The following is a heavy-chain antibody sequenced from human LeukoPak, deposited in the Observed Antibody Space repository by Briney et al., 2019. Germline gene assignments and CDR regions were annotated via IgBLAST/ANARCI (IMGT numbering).Heavy chain of an antibody. J-gene: IGHJ4*02. V-gene: IGHV4-59*08. D-gene: IGHD6-13*01. CDR1: GGSISSYY. CDR3: ARLPGIAAAGHNPLDY. CDR2: IYYSAST. Sequence: SETLSLTCTVSGGSISSYYGSWIRQPPGKGLEWIGYIYYSASTNYNPSLKSRVTISVDTSKNQFSLKLSSVTAADTAVYYCARLPGIAAAGHNPLDYWGQGTLVTVSS.